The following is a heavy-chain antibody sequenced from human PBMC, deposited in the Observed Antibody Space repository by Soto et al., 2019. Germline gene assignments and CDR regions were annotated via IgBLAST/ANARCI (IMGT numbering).Heavy chain of an antibody. CDR3: ARENYGGAFDY. Sequence: GGSVRLSCAASGFTFSSYSMNWVRQAPGKGLEWVSSISSSSSYIYYADSVKGRFTISRDNAKNSLYLQMNSLRAEDAAVYYCARENYGGAFDYWGQGTLVTVSS. V-gene: IGHV3-21*01. D-gene: IGHD4-17*01. CDR2: ISSSSSYI. CDR1: GFTFSSYS. J-gene: IGHJ4*02.